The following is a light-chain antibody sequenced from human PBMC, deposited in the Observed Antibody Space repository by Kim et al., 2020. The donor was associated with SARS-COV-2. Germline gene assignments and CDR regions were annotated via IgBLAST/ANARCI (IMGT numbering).Light chain of an antibody. J-gene: IGLJ3*02. CDR3: LLSYGDVRV. CDR1: TGAGTKGHY. Sequence: PGRPITLPCASSTGAGTKGHYPYWFQQKPGQAPRALIYDTSNTHSTAPARFSGSVLQGRAALTLSGAQPEDEADYFCLLSYGDVRVFGGGTQLTVL. V-gene: IGLV7-46*01. CDR2: DTS.